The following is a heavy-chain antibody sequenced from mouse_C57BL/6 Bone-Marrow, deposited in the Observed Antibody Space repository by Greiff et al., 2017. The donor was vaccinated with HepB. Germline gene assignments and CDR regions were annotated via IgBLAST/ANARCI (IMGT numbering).Heavy chain of an antibody. CDR3: ARAGGYGNYVAMDY. D-gene: IGHD2-1*01. V-gene: IGHV2-9-1*01. CDR1: GFSLTSYA. CDR2: IWTGGGT. Sequence: VMLVESGPGLVAPSQSLSITCTVSGFSLTSYAISWVRQPPGKGLEWLGVIWTGGGTNYNSALKSRLSISKDNSKSQVFLKMNSLQTDDTARYYCARAGGYGNYVAMDYWGQGTSVTVSS. J-gene: IGHJ4*01.